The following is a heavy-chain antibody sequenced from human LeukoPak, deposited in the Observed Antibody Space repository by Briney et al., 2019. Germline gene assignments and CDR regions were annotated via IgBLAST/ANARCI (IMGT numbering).Heavy chain of an antibody. D-gene: IGHD1-26*01. CDR3: ARGGSHGAFDI. CDR1: GFTFSDYW. CDR2: INSDVRTT. J-gene: IGHJ3*02. Sequence: GGSLRLSCAASGFTFSDYWMYWVRQAPGKGLVWVSHINSDVRTTTYADSVKGRFTISRDNAKNTLYLQMNSLRAEDTAVYYCARGGSHGAFDIWGQGTMVTVSS. V-gene: IGHV3-74*01.